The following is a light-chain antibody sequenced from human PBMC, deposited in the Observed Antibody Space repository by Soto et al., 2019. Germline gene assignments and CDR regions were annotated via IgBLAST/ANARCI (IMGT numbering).Light chain of an antibody. CDR3: QHYGSSPWT. Sequence: EIVLTQSPGTLSLSPGERATLSCRASQSVSSSFLAWYQQKPGQAPRLLIYGASSRATGIPDRFSGSGSGTDFTLTISRLETEDFAFYYCQHYGSSPWTFGQGTKVEIK. CDR1: QSVSSSF. J-gene: IGKJ1*01. V-gene: IGKV3-20*01. CDR2: GAS.